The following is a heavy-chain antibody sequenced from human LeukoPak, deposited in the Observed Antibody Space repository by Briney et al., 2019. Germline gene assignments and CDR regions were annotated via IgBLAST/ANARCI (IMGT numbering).Heavy chain of an antibody. V-gene: IGHV4-34*01. D-gene: IGHD3-10*01. CDR3: ARAWRTMVRGVINWFDP. CDR2: INHSGST. Sequence: SETLSLTRAVYGGSFSGYYWSWIRQPPGKGLEWIGEINHSGSTNYNPSLKSRVTISVDTSKNQFSLKLSSVTAADTAVYYCARAWRTMVRGVINWFDPWGQGTLVTVSS. J-gene: IGHJ5*02. CDR1: GGSFSGYY.